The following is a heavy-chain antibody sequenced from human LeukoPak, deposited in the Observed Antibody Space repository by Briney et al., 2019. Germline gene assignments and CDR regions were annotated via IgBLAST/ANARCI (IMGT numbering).Heavy chain of an antibody. J-gene: IGHJ4*02. V-gene: IGHV3-30-3*01. CDR1: GFTFSSYA. CDR3: ARGYSSSWYALGERYYFDY. Sequence: GGSLRLSCAASGFTFSSYAMHWVRQAPGKGLEWVAVISYDGSNKYYADSVKGRFTISRDNSKNTLYLQMNSLRAEDTAVYYCARGYSSSWYALGERYYFDYWGQGTLVTVSS. CDR2: ISYDGSNK. D-gene: IGHD6-13*01.